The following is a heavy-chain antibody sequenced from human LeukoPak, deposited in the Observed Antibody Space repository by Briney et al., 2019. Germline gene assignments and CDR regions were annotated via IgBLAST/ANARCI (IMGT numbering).Heavy chain of an antibody. Sequence: QSGGSLRLSCAASGFSFSTYSMNWVRQAAGKGLEWVSYISSGSGIVHYADSVKGRFTISRDNAKNSLYLQMDSLRAEDTAVYYCARGPSLYCATTSCYDLDYWGQGTLVTVSS. J-gene: IGHJ4*02. V-gene: IGHV3-48*04. CDR3: ARGPSLYCATTSCYDLDY. CDR2: ISSGSGIV. CDR1: GFSFSTYS. D-gene: IGHD2-2*01.